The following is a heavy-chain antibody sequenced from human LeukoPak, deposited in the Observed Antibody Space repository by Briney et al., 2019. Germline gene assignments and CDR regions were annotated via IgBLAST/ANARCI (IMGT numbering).Heavy chain of an antibody. CDR1: GYTFTSYY. CDR2: INPNSGGT. J-gene: IGHJ3*02. CDR3: ARWGGDSSPDAFDI. Sequence: ASVKVSCKASGYTFTSYYMHWVRQAPGQGLEWMGWINPNSGGTNYAEKFQGRVTMTRDPSISTAYMELSRLRSDDTAVYYCARWGGDSSPDAFDIWGQGTMVTVSS. V-gene: IGHV1-2*02. D-gene: IGHD6-13*01.